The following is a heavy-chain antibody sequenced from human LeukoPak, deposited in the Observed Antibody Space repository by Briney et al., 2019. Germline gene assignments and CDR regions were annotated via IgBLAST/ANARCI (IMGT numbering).Heavy chain of an antibody. CDR3: ARGRTGWRDY. J-gene: IGHJ4*02. V-gene: IGHV4-34*01. D-gene: IGHD2-2*01. CDR2: INHSGST. CDR1: GGSFSGYY. Sequence: SETLSLTCAVYGGSFSGYYWSWIRQPPGKGLEWIGEINHSGSTNYNPSLKSRVTISVDTSKNQFSLKLSSVTAADTAVYCCARGRTGWRDYWGQGTLVTVSS.